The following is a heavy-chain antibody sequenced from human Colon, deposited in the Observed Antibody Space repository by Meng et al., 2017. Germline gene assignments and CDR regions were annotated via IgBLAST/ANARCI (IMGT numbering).Heavy chain of an antibody. Sequence: GESLKISCAASGFTFSSYWMHWVRRVPGKGLVWVSRINEIGSTTSHADSVEGRFTISRDNAKNTLYLQMNSLRAEDTAVYYCTRGRRDYWGQGTLVTVSS. J-gene: IGHJ4*02. CDR1: GFTFSSYW. CDR2: INEIGSTT. V-gene: IGHV3-74*01. CDR3: TRGRRDY.